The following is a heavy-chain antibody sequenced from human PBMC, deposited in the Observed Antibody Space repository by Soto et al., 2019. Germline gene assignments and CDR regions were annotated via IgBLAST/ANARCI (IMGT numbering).Heavy chain of an antibody. Sequence: SETLSLTCSVSGGSISSGGYYWSWIRQHPGKGLEWIGYIYYSGSTYYNPSLKSRVTISVDTSKNQFSLKLSSVTAADTAVYYCARGKDIVVVSPNWFDPWGQGTLVTV. CDR3: ARGKDIVVVSPNWFDP. CDR2: IYYSGST. V-gene: IGHV4-31*03. J-gene: IGHJ5*02. CDR1: GGSISSGGYY. D-gene: IGHD2-2*01.